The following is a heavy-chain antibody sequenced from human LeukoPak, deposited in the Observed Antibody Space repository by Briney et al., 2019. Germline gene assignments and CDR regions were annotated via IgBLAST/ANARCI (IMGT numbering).Heavy chain of an antibody. CDR1: GFTFSSYA. V-gene: IGHV3-23*01. CDR3: AKFPSALYSSSCVDY. Sequence: GGSLRLSCAASGFTFSSYAMSWVRQAPGKGLEGVSAISGSGGSTCYADSVKGRFTISRDNSKNTLYLQMNSLRAEDTAVYYCAKFPSALYSSSCVDYWGQGTLVTVSS. CDR2: ISGSGGST. D-gene: IGHD6-13*01. J-gene: IGHJ4*02.